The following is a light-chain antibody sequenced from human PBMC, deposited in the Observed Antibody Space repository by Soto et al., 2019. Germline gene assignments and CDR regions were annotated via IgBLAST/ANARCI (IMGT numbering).Light chain of an antibody. CDR1: QSVSSSY. Sequence: EIVLTQSPGTLSLSPGERATLSCRASQSVSSSYLAWYQQKPGQAPRLLIYGASSRATGIPDRFTGSGSGTDFPLTISRLDPEDFAVYYCQQYGSSPSFGQGTKVEIK. V-gene: IGKV3-20*01. CDR3: QQYGSSPS. J-gene: IGKJ1*01. CDR2: GAS.